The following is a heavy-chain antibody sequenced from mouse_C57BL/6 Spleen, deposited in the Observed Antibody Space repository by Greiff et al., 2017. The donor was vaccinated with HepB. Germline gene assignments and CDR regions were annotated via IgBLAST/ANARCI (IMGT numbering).Heavy chain of an antibody. D-gene: IGHD1-1*01. CDR2: IYPGAGDT. J-gene: IGHJ2*01. V-gene: IGHV1-82*01. CDR1: GYAFSSSW. CDR3: AREGVLRSLSYFDY. Sequence: QVQLQQSGPELVKPGASVQISCKASGYAFSSSWMNWVKQRPGTGLEWIGRIYPGAGDTNYNGKFQGKATLTADKASSPAYMQLSSLTSEDSAVYFCAREGVLRSLSYFDYGGQGTTLTVSS.